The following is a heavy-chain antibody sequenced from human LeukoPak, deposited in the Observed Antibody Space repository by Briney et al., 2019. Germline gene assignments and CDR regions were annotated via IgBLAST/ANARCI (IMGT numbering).Heavy chain of an antibody. CDR1: GFTFSSYW. V-gene: IGHV3-7*01. CDR2: IKQDGSEK. J-gene: IGHJ4*02. CDR3: AKARRLFYYGSGSYPGYFDY. Sequence: PGGSLRLSCAASGFTFSSYWMSWVRQAPGKGLEWVANIKQDGSEKYYVDSVKGRFTISRDNAKNSLYLQMNSLRAEGTAVYYCAKARRLFYYGSGSYPGYFDYWGQGTLVTVSS. D-gene: IGHD3-10*01.